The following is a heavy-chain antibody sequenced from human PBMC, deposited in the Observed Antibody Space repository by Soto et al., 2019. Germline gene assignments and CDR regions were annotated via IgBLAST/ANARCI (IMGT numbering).Heavy chain of an antibody. V-gene: IGHV3-33*01. J-gene: IGHJ6*02. CDR3: ARDRVVVAATHYYYYGMDV. D-gene: IGHD2-15*01. Sequence: GGSLRLSCAASGFTFSSYGMHWVRQAPGKGLEWVAVIWYDGSNKYYADSVKGRFTISRDNSKNTLYLQMNSLRAEDTAVYYCARDRVVVAATHYYYYGMDVWGQGTTVTVSS. CDR2: IWYDGSNK. CDR1: GFTFSSYG.